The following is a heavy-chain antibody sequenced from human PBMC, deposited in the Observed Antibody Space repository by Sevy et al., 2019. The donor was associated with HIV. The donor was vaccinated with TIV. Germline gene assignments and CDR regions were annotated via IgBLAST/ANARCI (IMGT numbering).Heavy chain of an antibody. CDR2: VRNDGSNK. D-gene: IGHD2-8*01. CDR3: ARGRKTTEEWLEELDYYYGLDV. CDR1: GFSLTTSD. V-gene: IGHV3-30*02. Sequence: GGSLRLSCAASGFSLTTSDMHWVRQAPGKGLEWVAYVRNDGSNKYYADSVRDRFTISRDSPKNTLYLQMNSLRDEDTAIYYRARGRKTTEEWLEELDYYYGLDVWGQGPTVTVSS. J-gene: IGHJ6*02.